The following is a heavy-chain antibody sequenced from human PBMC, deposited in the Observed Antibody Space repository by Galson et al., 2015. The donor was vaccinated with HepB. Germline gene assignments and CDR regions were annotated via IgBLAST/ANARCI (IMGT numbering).Heavy chain of an antibody. J-gene: IGHJ3*02. CDR2: IYPGDSDT. Sequence: QSGAEVKKPGESLKISCKGSGYSFTSYWIGWVRQMPGKGLEWMGIIYPGDSDTRYSPSFQGQVTISADKSISTAYLQWSSLKASDTAMYYCARPHLKYSYGGDAFDIWGQGTMVTVSS. D-gene: IGHD5-18*01. V-gene: IGHV5-51*01. CDR1: GYSFTSYW. CDR3: ARPHLKYSYGGDAFDI.